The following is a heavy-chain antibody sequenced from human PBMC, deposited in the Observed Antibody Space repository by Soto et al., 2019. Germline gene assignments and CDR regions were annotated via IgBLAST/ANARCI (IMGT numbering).Heavy chain of an antibody. Sequence: ASVKVSCKASGYTFTSYYIHWVRQAPGQGLEWMGIINPSGGSTSYAQKFQGRVTMTRDTSTSTVYMELSSLRSEDTAVYYCARAGGTYYYDSSGPDAFDIWGQGTMVTVSS. CDR2: INPSGGST. J-gene: IGHJ3*02. CDR3: ARAGGTYYYDSSGPDAFDI. CDR1: GYTFTSYY. V-gene: IGHV1-46*01. D-gene: IGHD3-22*01.